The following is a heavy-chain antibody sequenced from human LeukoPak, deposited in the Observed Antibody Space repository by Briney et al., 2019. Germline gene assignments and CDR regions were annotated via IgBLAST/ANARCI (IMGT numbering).Heavy chain of an antibody. CDR2: IYYSGST. J-gene: IGHJ4*02. V-gene: IGHV4-59*08. Sequence: PSETLSLTCTVSSGSISSYYWSWIRQPPGKGLEWIGYIYYSGSTNYNPSLKSRVTISVDTSKNQFSLKLSSVTAADTAVYYCARQTMVATFDYWGQGTLVTVSS. CDR3: ARQTMVATFDY. D-gene: IGHD5-12*01. CDR1: SGSISSYY.